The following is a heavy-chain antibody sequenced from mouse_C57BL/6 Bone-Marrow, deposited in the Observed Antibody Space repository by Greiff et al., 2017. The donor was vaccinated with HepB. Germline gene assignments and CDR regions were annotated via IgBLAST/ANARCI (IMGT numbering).Heavy chain of an antibody. Sequence: VQLQESGGDLVKPGGSLKLSCAASGFTFSSYGMSWVRQTPDKRLEWVATISSGGSYTYYPDSVKGRFTISRDNAKNTLYLQMSSLKSEDTAMYYCARQTTTVVATSHFDVWGTGTTVTVSS. CDR1: GFTFSSYG. J-gene: IGHJ1*03. V-gene: IGHV5-6*01. D-gene: IGHD1-1*01. CDR2: ISSGGSYT. CDR3: ARQTTTVVATSHFDV.